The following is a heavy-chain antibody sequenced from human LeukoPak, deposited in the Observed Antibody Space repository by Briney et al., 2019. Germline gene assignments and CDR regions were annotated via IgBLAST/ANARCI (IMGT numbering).Heavy chain of an antibody. CDR2: ISVYNGNT. Sequence: ASVKVSCKASGYTFTNFGVSWVRQAPGQGLEWMGWISVYNGNTNFAQKLQGRFTMTTDTSTTTSYMELRNLRSDDTAVYYCARVVERNWFDPWGQGTLVTVSS. CDR1: GYTFTNFG. J-gene: IGHJ5*02. CDR3: ARVVERNWFDP. D-gene: IGHD1-1*01. V-gene: IGHV1-18*01.